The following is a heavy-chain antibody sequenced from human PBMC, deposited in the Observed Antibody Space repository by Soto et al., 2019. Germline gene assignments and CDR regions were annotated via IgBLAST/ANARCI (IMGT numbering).Heavy chain of an antibody. D-gene: IGHD4-4*01. CDR3: ARDIGRSHYIYFNP. CDR2: IYQPGSGNVFHSPST. V-gene: IGHV4-38-2*02. CDR1: GFTLRSAFF. Sequence: SETLSLTCKVSGFTLRSAFFWGWIRQPPGKGLEWIGSIYQPGSGNVFHSPSTYTNPSLDGRVAISVHTSKNEFFLKLTSVTAADTPLYFRARDIGRSHYIYFNPWGPGTLVSVSS. J-gene: IGHJ5*02.